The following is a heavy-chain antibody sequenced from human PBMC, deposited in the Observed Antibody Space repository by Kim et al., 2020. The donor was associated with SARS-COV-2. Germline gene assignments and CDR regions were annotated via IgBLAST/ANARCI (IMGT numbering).Heavy chain of an antibody. CDR3: ARRPFPYGDYID. Sequence: RYSPSFQGQVTISADKSISTAYLQWSSLKASDTAMYYCARRPFPYGDYIDWGQGTLVTVSS. V-gene: IGHV5-51*01. J-gene: IGHJ4*02. D-gene: IGHD4-17*01.